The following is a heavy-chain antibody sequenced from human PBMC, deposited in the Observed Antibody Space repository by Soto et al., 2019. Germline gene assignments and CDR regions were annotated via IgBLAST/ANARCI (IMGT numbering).Heavy chain of an antibody. CDR3: AIGYCSRGVCYLDYYGMDV. V-gene: IGHV1-2*02. Sequence: ASVKVSCKASGYTFTGYCMHWVRQAPAQGVEWMGWINPNSGGTDYAQKFQGRVTMTRDTSISTAYMELTRPRSDDTAVYYCAIGYCSRGVCYLDYYGMDVWGQGPTVTVSS. CDR1: GYTFTGYC. D-gene: IGHD2-8*01. J-gene: IGHJ6*02. CDR2: INPNSGGT.